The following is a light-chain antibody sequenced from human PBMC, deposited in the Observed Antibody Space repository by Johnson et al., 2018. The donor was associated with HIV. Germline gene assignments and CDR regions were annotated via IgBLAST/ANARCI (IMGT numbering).Light chain of an antibody. CDR1: SSNIGNNY. V-gene: IGLV1-51*01. CDR2: DNN. J-gene: IGLJ1*01. Sequence: QSVLTQPPSVSAAPGQKVTISCSGSSSNIGNNYVSWYQQLPGTAPKLLIYDNNKRPSGIPDRFSGSKSGTSATLGITGLQTGDEADYSCGIWDSSLSDYVFGTGTKVTV. CDR3: GIWDSSLSDYV.